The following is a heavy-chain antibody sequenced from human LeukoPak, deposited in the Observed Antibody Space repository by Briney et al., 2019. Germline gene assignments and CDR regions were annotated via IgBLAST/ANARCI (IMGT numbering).Heavy chain of an antibody. CDR3: ARVVIVSGYDFNGWAPYYYYYGMDV. V-gene: IGHV1-18*01. Sequence: ASQKVSCKASVYTFSRDGIRWVRHGPRQGLEWMGCISAYNGNTHYAQKLQGRVTMTTDTSTSTAYMELRSLRSDDTAVYYCARVVIVSGYDFNGWAPYYYYYGMDVWGQGTTVTVSS. D-gene: IGHD5-12*01. CDR2: ISAYNGNT. CDR1: VYTFSRDG. J-gene: IGHJ6*02.